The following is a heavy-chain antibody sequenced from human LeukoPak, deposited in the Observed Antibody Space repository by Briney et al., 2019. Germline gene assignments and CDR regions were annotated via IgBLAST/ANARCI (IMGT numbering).Heavy chain of an antibody. Sequence: SETLSLTCSVSGGSISGSHYYWGWIRQPPGKGLEWLVSIYYSGSTFYNASLKSRVTISGDTSRNQFSLKLGSVTAADTAVYYCARRGSIATGAFTYWGQGTLVTVSS. V-gene: IGHV4-39*01. CDR1: GGSISGSHYY. CDR2: IYYSGST. CDR3: ARRGSIATGAFTY. J-gene: IGHJ4*02. D-gene: IGHD1-26*01.